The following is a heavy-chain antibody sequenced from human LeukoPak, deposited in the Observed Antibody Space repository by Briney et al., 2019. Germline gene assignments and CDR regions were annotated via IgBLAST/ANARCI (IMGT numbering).Heavy chain of an antibody. CDR3: AGEVAATLFFDS. CDR2: ITPSNGVT. Sequence: ASVKVSCKASAYTFSSYNIHWMRQAPGQGLEWMGIITPSNGVTSYAWNFRGRITMARDTSTSTVYMDLNSLKSDDTAVYYCAGEVAATLFFDSWGQGTLVTVSS. J-gene: IGHJ4*02. CDR1: AYTFSSYN. D-gene: IGHD2-15*01. V-gene: IGHV1-46*01.